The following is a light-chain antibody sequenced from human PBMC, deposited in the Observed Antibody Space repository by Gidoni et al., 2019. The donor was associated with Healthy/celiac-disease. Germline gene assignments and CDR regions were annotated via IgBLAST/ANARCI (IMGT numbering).Light chain of an antibody. CDR2: KDS. V-gene: IGLV3-25*03. CDR3: QSADSSGTYDVV. CDR1: ALPKQY. Sequence: SYELPQPPSVSVSPGQTARITCSGDALPKQYAYWYQQKPGQAPVLVIYKDSERPSGIPERFSGSSSGTTVTLTISGVQAEDEADYYCQSADSSGTYDVVFGGGTKLTVL. J-gene: IGLJ2*01.